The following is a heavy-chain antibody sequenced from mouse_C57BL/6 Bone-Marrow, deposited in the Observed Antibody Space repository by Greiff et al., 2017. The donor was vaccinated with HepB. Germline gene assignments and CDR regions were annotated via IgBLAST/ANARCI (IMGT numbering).Heavy chain of an antibody. D-gene: IGHD1-1*01. CDR1: GYTFTDYY. Sequence: EVQLQQSGPELVKPGASVKISCKASGYTFTDYYMNWVKQSHGKSLEWIGDINPNNGGTSYNQKFKGKATLTVDKSSSTAYMELRSLTSEDSAVYYCARSRGRNYYGSRDYWGQGTTLTVSS. J-gene: IGHJ2*01. CDR3: ARSRGRNYYGSRDY. V-gene: IGHV1-26*01. CDR2: INPNNGGT.